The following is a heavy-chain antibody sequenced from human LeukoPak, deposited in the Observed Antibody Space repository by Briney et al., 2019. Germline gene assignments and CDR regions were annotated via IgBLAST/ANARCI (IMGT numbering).Heavy chain of an antibody. CDR2: IYHSGST. Sequence: SETLSLTCAVSGGSISSSNWWSWVRQPPGKGLERIGEIYHSGSTNYNPSLKSRVTISVDKSKNQFSLKLSSVTAADTAVYYCARKHSYGYYYYYMDVWGKGTTVTVSS. CDR1: GGSISSSNW. CDR3: ARKHSYGYYYYYMDV. J-gene: IGHJ6*03. D-gene: IGHD5-18*01. V-gene: IGHV4-4*02.